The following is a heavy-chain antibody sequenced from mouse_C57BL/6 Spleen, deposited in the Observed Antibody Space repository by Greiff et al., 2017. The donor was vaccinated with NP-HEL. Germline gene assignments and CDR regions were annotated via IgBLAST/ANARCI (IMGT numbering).Heavy chain of an antibody. J-gene: IGHJ2*01. CDR1: GYTFTSYW. Sequence: VQLQQPGAELVMPGASVKLSCKASGYTFTSYWMHWVKQRPGQGLEWIGEIDPSDSYTNYNQKFKGKSTLTVDKSSSTAYMQLSSLTSEDSAVYYCARHGYFDYWGQGTTLTVSS. V-gene: IGHV1-69*01. CDR3: ARHGYFDY. D-gene: IGHD1-1*01. CDR2: IDPSDSYT.